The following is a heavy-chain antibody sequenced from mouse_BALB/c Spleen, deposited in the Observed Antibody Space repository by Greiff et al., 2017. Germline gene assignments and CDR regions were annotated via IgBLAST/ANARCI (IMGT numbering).Heavy chain of an antibody. D-gene: IGHD1-1*01. J-gene: IGHJ4*01. CDR3: ASGITTVDYYAMDY. V-gene: IGHV2-9*02. CDR2: IWAGGST. Sequence: VQLVESGPGLVAPSQSLSITCTVSGFPLTSYGVHWVRQPPGKGLEWLGVIWAGGSTNYNSALMSRLSISKDNSKSQVFLKMNSLQTDDTAMYYCASGITTVDYYAMDYWGQGTSVTVSS. CDR1: GFPLTSYG.